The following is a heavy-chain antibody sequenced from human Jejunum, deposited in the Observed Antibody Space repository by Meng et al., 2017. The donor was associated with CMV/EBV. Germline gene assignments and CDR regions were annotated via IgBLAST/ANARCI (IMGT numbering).Heavy chain of an antibody. Sequence: TDSVLQWMRQAPGQGLEWVGLINVNSGETSSAQNLQGRVTMTRDTSISTVYMDLSRLRSDDTALYYCVREGYFCSSSSCYKSFDYWGQGTLVTVSS. V-gene: IGHV1-2*02. J-gene: IGHJ4*02. D-gene: IGHD2-2*02. CDR2: INVNSGET. CDR3: VREGYFCSSSSCYKSFDY. CDR1: TDSV.